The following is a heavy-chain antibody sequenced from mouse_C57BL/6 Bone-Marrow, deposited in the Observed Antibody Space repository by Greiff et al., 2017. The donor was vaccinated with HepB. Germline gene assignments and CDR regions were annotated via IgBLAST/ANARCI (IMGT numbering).Heavy chain of an antibody. J-gene: IGHJ2*01. V-gene: IGHV1-61*01. CDR2: IYPSDSET. D-gene: IGHD1-3*01. CDR3: AREGKYYFDY. CDR1: GYTFTSYW. Sequence: QVQLKESGAELVRPGSSVKLSCKASGYTFTSYWMDWVKQRPGQGLEWIGNIYPSDSETHYNQKFKDKATLTVDKSSSTAYMQLSSLTSEDSAVYYCAREGKYYFDYWGQGTTLTVSS.